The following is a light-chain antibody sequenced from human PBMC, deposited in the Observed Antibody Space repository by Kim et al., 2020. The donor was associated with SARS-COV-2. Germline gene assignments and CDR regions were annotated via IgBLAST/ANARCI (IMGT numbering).Light chain of an antibody. CDR1: SSNVGAGYD. CDR2: GNN. J-gene: IGLJ1*01. CDR3: QSYDSSLSAYV. V-gene: IGLV1-40*01. Sequence: RVTISCTGSSSNVGAGYDEHWYQQLPGTAPKLVIYGNNNRPSGVPDRFSGSKSGTSASLAITGLQAEDEADYYCQSYDSSLSAYVFGTGTKVTVL.